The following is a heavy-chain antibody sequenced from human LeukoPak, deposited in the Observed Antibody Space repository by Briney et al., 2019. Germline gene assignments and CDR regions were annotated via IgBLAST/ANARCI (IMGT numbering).Heavy chain of an antibody. CDR3: AREGATMAYY. V-gene: IGHV4-38-2*02. J-gene: IGHJ4*02. Sequence: SETLSLTCTVSGYSISSGYYWGWIRQPPGKGLEWIGSIYHSGSTYYNPSLKSRVTISVDTSKNQFSLKLSSVTAADTAVYYCAREGATMAYYWGQGTLVTVSS. CDR2: IYHSGST. D-gene: IGHD1-26*01. CDR1: GYSISSGYY.